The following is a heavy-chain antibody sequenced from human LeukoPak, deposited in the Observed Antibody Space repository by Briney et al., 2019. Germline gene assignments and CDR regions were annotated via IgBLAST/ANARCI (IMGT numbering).Heavy chain of an antibody. D-gene: IGHD6-19*01. V-gene: IGHV1-2*04. CDR2: INPNSGGT. Sequence: ASVNVSYKASGYTFTGYYMHWVRQAPGQGLEWMGWINPNSGGTNYAQKFQGWVTMTRDTSISTAYMELSRLRSDDTAVYYCARVGVKGVGWELDYWGQGTLVTVSA. J-gene: IGHJ4*02. CDR3: ARVGVKGVGWELDY. CDR1: GYTFTGYY.